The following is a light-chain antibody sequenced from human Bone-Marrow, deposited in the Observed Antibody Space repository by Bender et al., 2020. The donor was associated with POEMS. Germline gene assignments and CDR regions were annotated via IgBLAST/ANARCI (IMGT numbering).Light chain of an antibody. CDR1: KLGDRY. V-gene: IGLV3-1*01. J-gene: IGLJ2*01. CDR2: QNN. Sequence: SYEMTQPPSVSVSPGQTAIIACSGDKLGDRYVSWYQQKPGHPPVVVIYQNNKRPPAFPGRFSGSSSGTTATLTFGGTQAVDEAAYCCPACDISAVVFGGGTKLTVL. CDR3: PACDISAVV.